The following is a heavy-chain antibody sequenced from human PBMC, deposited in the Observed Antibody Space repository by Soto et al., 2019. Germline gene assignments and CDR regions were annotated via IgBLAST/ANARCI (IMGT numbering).Heavy chain of an antibody. CDR1: GFTFSSFA. CDR2: VTSSASST. Sequence: GQLLESGGGMVQPGGSLRLSCAASGFTFSSFAMNWVRLPPGRGLEWVAAVTSSASSTHYADSVKGRFTISRDNSKNTLYRQMNSLRAEDTAVYYCAKGGAVLLDPFDVWGQGTMVTVSS. J-gene: IGHJ3*01. V-gene: IGHV3-23*01. D-gene: IGHD1-26*01. CDR3: AKGGAVLLDPFDV.